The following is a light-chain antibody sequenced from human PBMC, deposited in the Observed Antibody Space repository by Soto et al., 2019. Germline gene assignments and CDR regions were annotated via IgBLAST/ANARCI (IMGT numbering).Light chain of an antibody. CDR2: GAS. J-gene: IGKJ2*01. V-gene: IGKV3-20*01. CDR3: QQYGSSPPYT. CDR1: QSVSSNY. Sequence: EIVLTQSPGTLSLSPGEGATLSCRASQSVSSNYLAWYQQKPGQAPRLLIFGASNRASDIQDRFSGSGSGTDFTLTISRLEPEDFAVYYCQQYGSSPPYTFGQGTKLEIK.